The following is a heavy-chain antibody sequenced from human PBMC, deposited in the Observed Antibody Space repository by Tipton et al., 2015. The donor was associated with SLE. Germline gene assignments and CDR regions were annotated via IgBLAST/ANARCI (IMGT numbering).Heavy chain of an antibody. J-gene: IGHJ3*02. D-gene: IGHD1-26*01. CDR1: GVSFTDSY. CDR3: ARTLGAIAHTVYDAFDI. CDR2: IHYSGTT. V-gene: IGHV4-59*01. Sequence: TLSLTCAVYGVSFTDSYWSWIRQPPGKGLEWIGYIHYSGTTHDNPSLKSRVTMSVDMSKNQFSLRLTSVTAADTAVYYCARTLGAIAHTVYDAFDIWGQGKMVTVSS.